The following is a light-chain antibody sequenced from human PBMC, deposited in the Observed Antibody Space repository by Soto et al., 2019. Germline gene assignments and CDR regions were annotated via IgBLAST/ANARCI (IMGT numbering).Light chain of an antibody. CDR1: QSISYW. J-gene: IGKJ4*02. V-gene: IGKV1-5*03. CDR3: QQHNSYPRT. Sequence: IQLSHSPSSLSASLGDRVHITCRASQSISYWLAWYQQRAGRAPKLLIYQASTLQGGVPSRFSGSGSGTDFSLTISSLQPEDFATYYCQQHNSYPRTFGGGTKVDIK. CDR2: QAS.